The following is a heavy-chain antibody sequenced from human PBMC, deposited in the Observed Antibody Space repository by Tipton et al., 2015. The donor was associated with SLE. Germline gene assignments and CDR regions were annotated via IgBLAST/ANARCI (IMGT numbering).Heavy chain of an antibody. CDR3: ARRAHYDSSGYYYDY. D-gene: IGHD3-22*01. Sequence: TLSLTCTVSGGSISSYYWSWIRQPPGKGLEWIGYIYYSGSTNYNPSLKSRVTISVDTSKNQFSLKLSSVTAADTAVYYCARRAHYDSSGYYYDYWGQGTLVTVSS. V-gene: IGHV4-59*07. CDR2: IYYSGST. CDR1: GGSISSYY. J-gene: IGHJ4*02.